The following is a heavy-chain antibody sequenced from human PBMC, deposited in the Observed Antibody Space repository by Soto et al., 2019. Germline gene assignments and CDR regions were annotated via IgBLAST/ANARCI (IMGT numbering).Heavy chain of an antibody. CDR1: GFTFSSYD. V-gene: IGHV3-13*01. CDR2: IGTAGDT. D-gene: IGHD3-3*01. J-gene: IGHJ5*02. Sequence: GGSLRLSCAASGFTFSSYDMHWVRQATGKGLEWVSAIGTAGDTYYPGSVKGRFTISRENAKNSLYLQMNSLRAGDTAVYYCARGKKSLDFGVVIPPGWFDPWGQGTLVTVSS. CDR3: ARGKKSLDFGVVIPPGWFDP.